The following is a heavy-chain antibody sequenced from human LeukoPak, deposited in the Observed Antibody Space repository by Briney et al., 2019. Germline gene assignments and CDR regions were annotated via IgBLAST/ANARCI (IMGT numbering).Heavy chain of an antibody. Sequence: GGSLRLSCAASGFTVSTNYMNWVRQAPGKGLEWVSILYSGSSTYYADSVEGRFTISRDSSKNTLFLQMNDLRAEDTAVYYCARVGDHIHWYLDLWGRGTLVTVSS. CDR2: LYSGSST. CDR3: ARVGDHIHWYLDL. J-gene: IGHJ2*01. V-gene: IGHV3-53*01. D-gene: IGHD2-21*01. CDR1: GFTVSTNY.